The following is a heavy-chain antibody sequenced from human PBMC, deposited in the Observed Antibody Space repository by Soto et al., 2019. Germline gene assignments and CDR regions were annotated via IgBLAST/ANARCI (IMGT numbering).Heavy chain of an antibody. CDR1: GYTFTSYG. V-gene: IGHV1-18*01. CDR3: ARSDGEYYDSRGPRANFDY. J-gene: IGHJ4*02. D-gene: IGHD3-22*01. CDR2: ISAYNGNT. Sequence: GASVKVSCKASGYTFTSYGISWVRQAPGQGLEWMGWISAYNGNTNYAQKLQGRVTMTTDTSTSTAYMELRSLRSDDTAVYYCARSDGEYYDSRGPRANFDYWGQAPLVTVSS.